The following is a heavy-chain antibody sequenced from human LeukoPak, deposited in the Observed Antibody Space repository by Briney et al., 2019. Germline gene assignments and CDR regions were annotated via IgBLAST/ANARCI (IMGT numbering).Heavy chain of an antibody. CDR2: ISDNGHST. D-gene: IGHD6-13*01. CDR3: AKAGRAAPDFEYFDC. Sequence: PGGSLRLSCAASGFTFSSYAMSWVRQAPGKGLEWVTAISDNGHSTDYADSVKGRFAISRDNSNNRLYLQMYGLRAEDTAVYFCAKAGRAAPDFEYFDCWGQGTLLTVSS. V-gene: IGHV3-23*01. CDR1: GFTFSSYA. J-gene: IGHJ4*02.